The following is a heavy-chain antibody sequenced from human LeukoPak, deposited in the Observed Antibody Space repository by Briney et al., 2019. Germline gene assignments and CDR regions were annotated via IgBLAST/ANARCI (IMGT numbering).Heavy chain of an antibody. V-gene: IGHV3-21*01. CDR3: ARAAAETGAFRDNWFDP. Sequence: GGSLRLSCAASGFTFSRYSMNWVRQAPGKGLEWVSSISISSSYIYYADSVKGRFTMSRDNAKNSLYLQMNSLGAEDTAVYYCARAAAETGAFRDNWFDPWGQGTLVTVSS. CDR2: ISISSSYI. D-gene: IGHD6-19*01. J-gene: IGHJ5*02. CDR1: GFTFSRYS.